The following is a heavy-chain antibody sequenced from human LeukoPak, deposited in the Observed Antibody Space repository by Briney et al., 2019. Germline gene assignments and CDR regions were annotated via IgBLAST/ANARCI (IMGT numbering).Heavy chain of an antibody. CDR3: AGHKDYYYSYMDV. CDR1: GDSISTSSYY. J-gene: IGHJ6*03. V-gene: IGHV4-39*01. CDR2: IYYSGST. Sequence: SETLSLTCSVSGDSISTSSYYWGWIRQPPGKGLEWIGTIYYSGSTYYNPSLTSRVTISVDTSKNQFSLKLSSVTAADTAVYYCAGHKDYYYSYMDVWGKGTTVTISS.